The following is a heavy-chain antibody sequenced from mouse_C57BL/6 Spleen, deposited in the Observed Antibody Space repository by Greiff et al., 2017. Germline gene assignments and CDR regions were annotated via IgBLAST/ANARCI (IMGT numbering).Heavy chain of an antibody. CDR1: GYTFTSYW. Sequence: QVQLQQSGTELVKPGASVKLSCKASGYTFTSYWMHWVKQRPGQGLEWIGNINPSNGGTNYNEKFKSKATLTVDKSSSTAYMQLSSLTSEDSAVYYCARLDYGRPGFDYWGQGTTLTVSS. D-gene: IGHD1-1*01. CDR2: INPSNGGT. J-gene: IGHJ2*01. V-gene: IGHV1-53*01. CDR3: ARLDYGRPGFDY.